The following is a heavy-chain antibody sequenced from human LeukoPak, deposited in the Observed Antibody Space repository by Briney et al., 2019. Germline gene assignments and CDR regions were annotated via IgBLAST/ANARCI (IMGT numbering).Heavy chain of an antibody. V-gene: IGHV1-69*13. CDR2: IIPIFGTA. CDR3: ARDKYRREVEWFGYYYYGMDV. J-gene: IGHJ6*02. Sequence: GASVKVSCKASGGTFISYAISWVRQAPGQGLEWMGGIIPIFGTANYAQKFQGRVTITADESTSTAYMELSSLRSEDTAVYYCARDKYRREVEWFGYYYYGMDVWGQGTTVTVSS. CDR1: GGTFISYA. D-gene: IGHD3-3*01.